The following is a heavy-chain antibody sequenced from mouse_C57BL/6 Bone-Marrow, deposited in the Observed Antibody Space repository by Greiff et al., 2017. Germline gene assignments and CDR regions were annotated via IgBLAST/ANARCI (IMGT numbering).Heavy chain of an antibody. Sequence: DVKLQESGPGLVKPSQSLSLTCSVTGYSITSGYYWNWIRQFPGNQLEWMGYISYDGSNNYNPSLKNRTSITRDTSMNQFFLKLNSLTTEDTATYYCARDTTIVATPYWGQGTLVTVSA. CDR1: GYSITSGYY. J-gene: IGHJ3*01. D-gene: IGHD1-1*01. V-gene: IGHV3-6*01. CDR3: ARDTTIVATPY. CDR2: ISYDGSN.